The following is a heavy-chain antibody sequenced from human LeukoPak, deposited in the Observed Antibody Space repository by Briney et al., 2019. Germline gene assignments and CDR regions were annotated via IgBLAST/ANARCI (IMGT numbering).Heavy chain of an antibody. Sequence: GASVKVSCTASGYTFAGYYVHWVRQAPGQGLEWMGWINPNSGDTNYAQKFQGRVTMTRDTSISTAYMEMSRLRSDDAAVYYCARGRHHQLAHITMIPPDIWGQGTMVTVSS. D-gene: IGHD3-22*01. V-gene: IGHV1-2*02. J-gene: IGHJ3*02. CDR1: GYTFAGYY. CDR2: INPNSGDT. CDR3: ARGRHHQLAHITMIPPDI.